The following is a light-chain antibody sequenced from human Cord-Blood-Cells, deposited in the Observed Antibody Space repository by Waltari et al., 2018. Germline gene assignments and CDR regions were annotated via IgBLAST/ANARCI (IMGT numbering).Light chain of an antibody. CDR1: QSVLYSSNNKNY. CDR2: LAS. CDR3: QQYYSTPPT. J-gene: IGKJ1*01. Sequence: DIVMTQSPDSLAVSLGERATINCKSSQSVLYSSNNKNYLAWYQQKPGQPPKLLIYLASTLESGVPDRFSGSGSGTDFTLTISSLQAEGVAVYYCQQYYSTPPTFGQGTKVEIK. V-gene: IGKV4-1*01.